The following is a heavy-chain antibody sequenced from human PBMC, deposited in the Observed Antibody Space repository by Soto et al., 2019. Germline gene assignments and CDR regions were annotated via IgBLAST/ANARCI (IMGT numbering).Heavy chain of an antibody. D-gene: IGHD2-2*01. Sequence: EVQLVESGGGLVQPGGSLRLSCAASGFTFSSYWMHWVRQAPGKGLVWVSRMNSDGSSTSYADSVKGRFTISRDNAKNTLYLQMNRLRAEDTAVYYCARGDCSSTSCHYNYYYYYMDVWGKGTTVTVSS. CDR1: GFTFSSYW. CDR3: ARGDCSSTSCHYNYYYYYMDV. J-gene: IGHJ6*03. CDR2: MNSDGSST. V-gene: IGHV3-74*01.